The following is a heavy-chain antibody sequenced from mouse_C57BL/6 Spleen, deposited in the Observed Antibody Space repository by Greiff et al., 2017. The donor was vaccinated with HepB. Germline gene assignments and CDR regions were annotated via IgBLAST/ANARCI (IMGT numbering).Heavy chain of an antibody. J-gene: IGHJ3*01. D-gene: IGHD4-1*01. CDR2: IYPGDGDT. CDR3: ARYGTFDY. V-gene: IGHV1-80*01. CDR1: GYAFSSYW. Sequence: VKLVESGAELVKPGASVKISCKASGYAFSSYWMNWVKQRPGKGLEWIGQIYPGDGDTNYNGKFKGKATLTADKSSSTAYMQLSSLTSEDSAVYFCARYGTFDYWGQGTLVTVSA.